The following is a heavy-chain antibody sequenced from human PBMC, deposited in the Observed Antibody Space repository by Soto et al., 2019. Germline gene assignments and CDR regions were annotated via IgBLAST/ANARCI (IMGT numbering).Heavy chain of an antibody. J-gene: IGHJ1*01. CDR3: ATQVVVIIHRGEYFQH. CDR2: IYYSGST. Sequence: QLQLQESGPGLVKPSETLSLTCTVSGGSISSSSYYWGWIRQPPGKGLEWIGSIYYSGSTYYNPSLKSRVTISVDTSKNQFSLKLSSVTAADTAVYYCATQVVVIIHRGEYFQHWGQGTLVTVSS. D-gene: IGHD3-22*01. CDR1: GGSISSSSYY. V-gene: IGHV4-39*01.